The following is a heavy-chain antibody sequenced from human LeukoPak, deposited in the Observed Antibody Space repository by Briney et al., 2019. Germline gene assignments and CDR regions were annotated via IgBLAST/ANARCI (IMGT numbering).Heavy chain of an antibody. Sequence: GGSLRLSCAASGFTFSGSAMHWVRQASGKGLEWVGRIRSKANSYATAYAASVKGRVTISRDDSKNTAYLQMNSLKTEDTAVYYCTSVGATLFDYWGQGTLVTVSS. CDR1: GFTFSGSA. J-gene: IGHJ4*02. V-gene: IGHV3-73*01. D-gene: IGHD1-26*01. CDR3: TSVGATLFDY. CDR2: IRSKANSYAT.